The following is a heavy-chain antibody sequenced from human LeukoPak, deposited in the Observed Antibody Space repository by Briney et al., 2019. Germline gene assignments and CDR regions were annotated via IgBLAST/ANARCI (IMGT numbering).Heavy chain of an antibody. J-gene: IGHJ4*02. Sequence: GGSLRLSCAASGFTFSSYSMNWVRQAPGKGLEWVSYISSSSSTIYYADSVKGRFTISRGNAKNSLYLQMNSLRAEDTAVYYCARAGTSGYSIRYYFDYWGQGTLVTVSS. V-gene: IGHV3-48*01. CDR1: GFTFSSYS. CDR2: ISSSSSTI. D-gene: IGHD3-3*01. CDR3: ARAGTSGYSIRYYFDY.